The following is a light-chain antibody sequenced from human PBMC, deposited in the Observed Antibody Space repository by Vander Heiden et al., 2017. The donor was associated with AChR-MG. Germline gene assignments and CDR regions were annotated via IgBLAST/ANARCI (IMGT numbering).Light chain of an antibody. V-gene: IGLV3-25*03. CDR3: QSADSSGTYKV. CDR2: KDS. CDR1: ALPKEY. J-gene: IGLJ1*01. Sequence: SYELTQPPSVSVSPGQTARITCSGHALPKEYAYWYQQKPGQAPVLVIYKDSERPSGIPERFSGSSSGTTVTLTISGVQAEDEADYYCQSADSSGTYKVFGTGTKFTVL.